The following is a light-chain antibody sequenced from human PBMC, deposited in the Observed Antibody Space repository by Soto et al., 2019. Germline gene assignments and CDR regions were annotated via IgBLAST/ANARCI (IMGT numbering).Light chain of an antibody. CDR3: QHYGGSPLIT. J-gene: IGKJ5*01. V-gene: IGKV3-20*01. Sequence: IVLTQSPGSLSLSPGEGATLSCRASLSVSNNYLAWYHQKPGQALRLLIYGASTRATGIPDRFSGSGSGTDFTLSISRLDPEDSAVYFCQHYGGSPLITFGQGTRLEIK. CDR2: GAS. CDR1: LSVSNNY.